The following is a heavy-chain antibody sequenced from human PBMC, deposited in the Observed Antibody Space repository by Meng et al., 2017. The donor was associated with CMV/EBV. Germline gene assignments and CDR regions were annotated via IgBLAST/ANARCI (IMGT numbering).Heavy chain of an antibody. Sequence: GESLKISCAASGFTFSSYSMNWVRQAPGKELEWVSSISSSSSYIYYADSVKGRFTISRDNAKNSLYLQMNSLRAEDTAVYYCAREGVPAAKTGYFDYWGQGTLVTVSS. CDR2: ISSSSSYI. D-gene: IGHD2-2*01. CDR3: AREGVPAAKTGYFDY. V-gene: IGHV3-21*01. CDR1: GFTFSSYS. J-gene: IGHJ4*02.